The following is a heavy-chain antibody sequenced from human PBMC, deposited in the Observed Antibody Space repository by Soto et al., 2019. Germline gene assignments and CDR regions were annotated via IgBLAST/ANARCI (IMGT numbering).Heavy chain of an antibody. CDR1: GGTFSSYA. J-gene: IGHJ4*02. CDR2: IIPIFGTA. Sequence: QVQLVQSGAEVKKPGSSVKVSCKASGGTFSSYAISWVRQAPGQGLEWMGGIIPIFGTANYAQKFQGRVTITADESTSTAYMELSSVRSEDTAVYYCARSPENYDILTGYYNFDYWGQGALVTVSS. V-gene: IGHV1-69*01. CDR3: ARSPENYDILTGYYNFDY. D-gene: IGHD3-9*01.